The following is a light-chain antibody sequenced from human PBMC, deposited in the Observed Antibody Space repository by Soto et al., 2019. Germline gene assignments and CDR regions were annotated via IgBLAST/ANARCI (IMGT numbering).Light chain of an antibody. J-gene: IGKJ1*01. Sequence: EIVMTQSPATLSVSPGEIATLSCRASQSVGDSLAWYQQKPGQAPRLLIYGASNRATGIPDRFSGSGSGTDLTITISRLGPEDFAVYYCQQYGSSGTFGQGTKVDIK. CDR1: QSVGDS. CDR3: QQYGSSGT. V-gene: IGKV3-20*01. CDR2: GAS.